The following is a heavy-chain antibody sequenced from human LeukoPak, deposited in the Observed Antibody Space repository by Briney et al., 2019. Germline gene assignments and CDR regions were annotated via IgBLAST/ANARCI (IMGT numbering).Heavy chain of an antibody. V-gene: IGHV3-7*01. CDR1: GFTFSDYW. Sequence: GRSLRLSCVASGFTFSDYWMSWVRQPPGMGLEWVANIETDGDQKNYVDSVKGRFTISRDNARNSLYLQMNSLSVEDTAVYYCAKDIPSGFYTPDYWGRGTLVTVSS. J-gene: IGHJ4*02. D-gene: IGHD5-12*01. CDR3: AKDIPSGFYTPDY. CDR2: IETDGDQK.